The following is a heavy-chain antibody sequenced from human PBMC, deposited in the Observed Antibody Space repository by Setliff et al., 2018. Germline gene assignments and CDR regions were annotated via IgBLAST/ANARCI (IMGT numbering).Heavy chain of an antibody. CDR1: GFTFSNSW. CDR3: ARNAPFDC. J-gene: IGHJ4*02. V-gene: IGHV3-7*01. CDR2: IKQDGNEK. Sequence: PVGSLRLSCATSGFTFSNSWMSWVRQAPGKGLEWVAYIKQDGNEKYYVDSVKGRFTISRDNAKNSLYLQMSDLNAEDTAIYYCARNAPFDCWGQGALVTVSS.